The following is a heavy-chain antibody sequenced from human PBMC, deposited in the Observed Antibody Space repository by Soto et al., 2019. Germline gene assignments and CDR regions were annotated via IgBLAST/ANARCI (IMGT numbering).Heavy chain of an antibody. V-gene: IGHV1-24*01. D-gene: IGHD1-26*01. CDR2: FDPEDGET. CDR3: ATVGATTYYYGMDV. Sequence: ASVKVSCKVSGYTLTELSMHWVRQAPGKGLEWMGGFDPEDGETIYAQKFQGRVTMTEDTSTDTAYMELSSLRSEDTAVCYCATVGATTYYYGMDVWGQGTTVTVSS. J-gene: IGHJ6*02. CDR1: GYTLTELS.